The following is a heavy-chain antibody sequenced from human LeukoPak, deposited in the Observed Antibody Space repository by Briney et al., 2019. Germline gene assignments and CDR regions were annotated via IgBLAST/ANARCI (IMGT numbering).Heavy chain of an antibody. CDR1: GGSISSYY. CDR2: IYYSGST. J-gene: IGHJ4*02. CDR3: ARDQYYYDSSGYSLFDY. V-gene: IGHV4-59*01. Sequence: SETLSLTCTVSGGSISSYYWSWIRQPPGKGLEWIGYIYYSGSTNYNPSLKSRVTISVDTSKNQFSLKLSSVTAADTAVYYCARDQYYYDSSGYSLFDYWGQGTLVTVSS. D-gene: IGHD3-22*01.